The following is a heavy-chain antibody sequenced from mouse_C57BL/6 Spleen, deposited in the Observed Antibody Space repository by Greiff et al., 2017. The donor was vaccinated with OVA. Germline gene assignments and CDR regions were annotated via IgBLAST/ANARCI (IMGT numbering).Heavy chain of an antibody. CDR1: GYAFSSYW. CDR3: ARSHYYGSSFDV. D-gene: IGHD1-1*01. CDR2: IYPGDGDT. J-gene: IGHJ1*03. Sequence: QVQLKESGAELVKPGASVKISCKASGYAFSSYWMNWVKQRPGKGLEWIGQIYPGDGDTNYNGKFKGKATLTADKSSSTAYMQLSSLTSEDSAVYFCARSHYYGSSFDVWGTGTTVTVSS. V-gene: IGHV1-80*01.